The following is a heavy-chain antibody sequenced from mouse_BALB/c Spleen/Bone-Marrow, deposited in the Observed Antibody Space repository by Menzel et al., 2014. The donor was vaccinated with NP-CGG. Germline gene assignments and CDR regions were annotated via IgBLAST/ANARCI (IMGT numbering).Heavy chain of an antibody. Sequence: EVKVAESGGGLVQPGGSLKLSCAASGFGFSRYWMSWVRQAPGKGLQWIVEISSERSTLYYTTSLKDKFIISRDNAKKPMYLQMSKVRSENTALYCFARLGYCVRFAYWCQGTLVTGSP. CDR1: GFGFSRYW. D-gene: IGHD2-3*01. V-gene: IGHV4-1*02. CDR2: ISSERSTL. CDR3: ARLGYCVRFAY. J-gene: IGHJ3*01.